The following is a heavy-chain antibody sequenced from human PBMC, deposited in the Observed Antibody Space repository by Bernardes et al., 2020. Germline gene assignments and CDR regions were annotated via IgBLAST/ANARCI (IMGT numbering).Heavy chain of an antibody. CDR2: INHSGST. CDR3: ARADSNFWPPDY. Sequence: SETLSLTCAVYGGSFSGYYWSWIRQPPGKGLEWLVEINHSGSTNYNPSLKSRVTISVDTSKNQFSLKLSSVTAADTAVYYCARADSNFWPPDYWGQGTLVTVSS. D-gene: IGHD4-4*01. CDR1: GGSFSGYY. V-gene: IGHV4-34*01. J-gene: IGHJ4*02.